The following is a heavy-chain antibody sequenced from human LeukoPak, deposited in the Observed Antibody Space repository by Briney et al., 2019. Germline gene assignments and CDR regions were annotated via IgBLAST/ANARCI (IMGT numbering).Heavy chain of an antibody. D-gene: IGHD3-16*02. V-gene: IGHV3-21*01. CDR1: GFTFSSYS. Sequence: GGPLRLSCAASGFTFSSYSVNWVRQAPGKGLEWVSSISSSSSYIYYADSVKGRFTISRDNAKNSLFLQMNSLRAEDTAVYYCTRGKAVVTFGGIIVTGFDYWGQGALVTVSS. CDR3: TRGKAVVTFGGIIVTGFDY. J-gene: IGHJ4*02. CDR2: ISSSSSYI.